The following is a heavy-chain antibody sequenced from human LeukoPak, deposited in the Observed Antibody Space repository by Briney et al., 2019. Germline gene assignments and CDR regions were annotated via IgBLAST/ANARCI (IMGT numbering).Heavy chain of an antibody. CDR1: GDSISSSSYY. Sequence: TSETLSLTCTISGDSISSSSYYWGWIRQPPGKGLEWIGDIYYRGSTYYNPSLKSRVSISIDTSNNQFSLTLNPVTAADTALYFCARRRYYDSTGYLDWGQGTLVTVSS. V-gene: IGHV4-39*01. J-gene: IGHJ1*01. CDR2: IYYRGST. CDR3: ARRRYYDSTGYLD. D-gene: IGHD3-22*01.